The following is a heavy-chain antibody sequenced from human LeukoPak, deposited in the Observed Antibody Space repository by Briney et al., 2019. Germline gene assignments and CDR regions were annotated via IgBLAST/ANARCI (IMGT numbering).Heavy chain of an antibody. CDR2: INHGGST. V-gene: IGHV4-34*01. Sequence: PSETLSLTCAVYGGSFSGYYWSWIRQPPGKGLEWIGEINHGGSTNYNPSLKSRVTISVDTSKNQFSLKLSSVTAADTAVYYCARAGGDNWNVLYFDYWGQGTLVTVSS. CDR3: ARAGGDNWNVLYFDY. D-gene: IGHD1-20*01. J-gene: IGHJ4*02. CDR1: GGSFSGYY.